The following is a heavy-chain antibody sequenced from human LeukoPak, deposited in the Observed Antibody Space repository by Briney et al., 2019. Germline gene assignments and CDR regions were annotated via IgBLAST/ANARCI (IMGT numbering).Heavy chain of an antibody. CDR1: GGSISSSSYY. CDR2: IYYSGST. D-gene: IGHD3-10*01. Sequence: PSETLSLTCTVSGGSISSSSYYWGWIRQPPGKGLEWIGSIYYSGSTYYNPSLKSRVTISVDTSKNQFSLKLSSVTAADTAVYYCARRGILTIKYGMDVWGQGTTVTVSS. CDR3: ARRGILTIKYGMDV. J-gene: IGHJ6*02. V-gene: IGHV4-39*07.